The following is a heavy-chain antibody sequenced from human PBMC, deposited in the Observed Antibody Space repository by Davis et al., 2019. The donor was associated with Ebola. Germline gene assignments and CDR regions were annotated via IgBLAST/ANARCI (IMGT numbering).Heavy chain of an antibody. CDR3: AHRRHYYETSSYFHAFDV. J-gene: IGHJ3*01. V-gene: IGHV2-70*12. CDR2: IDWDDDK. Sequence: SGPTLVKPTQTLTLTCTFSGFSLSTSGMCVSWIRQPPGKALEWPAGIDWDDDKYYSTSLKSRLTITKDTSKNQVVLTVTNMDPVDTTTYYCAHRRHYYETSSYFHAFDVWGQGTMVTVSS. D-gene: IGHD3-22*01. CDR1: GFSLSTSGMC.